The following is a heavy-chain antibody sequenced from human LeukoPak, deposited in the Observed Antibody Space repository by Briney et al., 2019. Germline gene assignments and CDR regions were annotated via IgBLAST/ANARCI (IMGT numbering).Heavy chain of an antibody. D-gene: IGHD3-10*02. V-gene: IGHV5-51*01. Sequence: GESLKISCKGSGYSFTSYWIGWVRQMPGKGLEWMGIIYPGDSDTRYSPSFQGQVTISADKSISTAYLQWSSLKASDTAMYYCARQKTYYYVSDAFDIWGQGTMVTVSS. CDR2: IYPGDSDT. J-gene: IGHJ3*02. CDR1: GYSFTSYW. CDR3: ARQKTYYYVSDAFDI.